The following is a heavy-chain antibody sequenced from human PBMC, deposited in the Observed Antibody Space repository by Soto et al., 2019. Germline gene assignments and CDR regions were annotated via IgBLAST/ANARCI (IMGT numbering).Heavy chain of an antibody. J-gene: IGHJ6*02. Sequence: QVQLVQSGAEVKKPGSSVRVSCKASGGTLSSSAFSWVRQAPGQGLEWMGGIIPIFDTTKYAEKLQGRVTITADESTSTAYMEVSSLGSEDTAVYYCARILGHSTTWFLNAMDVWGQGTTVTVSS. CDR2: IIPIFDTT. CDR3: ARILGHSTTWFLNAMDV. D-gene: IGHD6-13*01. V-gene: IGHV1-69*01. CDR1: GGTLSSSA.